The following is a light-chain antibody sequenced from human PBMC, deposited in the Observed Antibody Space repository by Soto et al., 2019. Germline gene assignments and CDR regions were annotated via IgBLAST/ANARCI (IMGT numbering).Light chain of an antibody. J-gene: IGLJ2*01. Sequence: SYELTQPPSVSVAPGKTARITCGGNNIGSKSVHWYQQKPGQAPVLVIYYDSDRPSGIPERFSGSNSGNTATLTISWVEAGDEADCYCQVWDSSSDHVVFGGGTKLTVL. V-gene: IGLV3-21*04. CDR1: NIGSKS. CDR2: YDS. CDR3: QVWDSSSDHVV.